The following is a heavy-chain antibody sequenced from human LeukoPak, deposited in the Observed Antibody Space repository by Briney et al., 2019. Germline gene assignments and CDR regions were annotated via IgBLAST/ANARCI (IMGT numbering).Heavy chain of an antibody. V-gene: IGHV4-59*08. D-gene: IGHD4-17*01. CDR3: ARHTIYGGNSAFDL. CDR1: GGSISGYF. J-gene: IGHJ4*02. CDR2: IYYTGRT. Sequence: SETLSLTCTVSGGSISGYFWSWIRQPPGKGLEWIGFIYYTGRTSYNPSLKSRVTMSMDTSKKELSLKLRSVTAADTAVYYCARHTIYGGNSAFDLWGQGTLVTVSS.